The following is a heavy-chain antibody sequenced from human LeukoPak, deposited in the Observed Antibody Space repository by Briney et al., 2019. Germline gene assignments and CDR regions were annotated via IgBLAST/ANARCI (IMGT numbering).Heavy chain of an antibody. V-gene: IGHV1-2*02. Sequence: ASVKVSCKTSGYTFATYFMHWLRQAPGQGLEWMGYIKPNSGVTNYAQKFRGRVTMTWDTSISTAYIELSGLTSDDTAIYYCARPTYCGSDCYFNFDYWGQGTLVTVSS. CDR2: IKPNSGVT. J-gene: IGHJ4*02. D-gene: IGHD2-21*02. CDR1: GYTFATYF. CDR3: ARPTYCGSDCYFNFDY.